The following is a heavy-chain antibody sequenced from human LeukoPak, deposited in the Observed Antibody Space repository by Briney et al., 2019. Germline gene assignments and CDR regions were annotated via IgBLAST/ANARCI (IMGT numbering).Heavy chain of an antibody. Sequence: GGSLRLSCAVSGFPFTSYWMTWVRQAPGKGLEWISWVGISSGNTKYADSVKGRFTISGDNAKNSLYLQMNSLRVEDTAVYYCARDHNYAFDNWGQGTLVTVSS. D-gene: IGHD1-1*01. CDR1: GFPFTSYW. CDR2: VGISSGNT. CDR3: ARDHNYAFDN. J-gene: IGHJ4*02. V-gene: IGHV3-48*04.